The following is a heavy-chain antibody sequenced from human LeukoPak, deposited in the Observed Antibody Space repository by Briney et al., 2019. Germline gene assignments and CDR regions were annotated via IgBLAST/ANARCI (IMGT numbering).Heavy chain of an antibody. Sequence: GRSLRLSCAASGFTFSSFGMHWVRQAPGRGLEWVALILYEDKYYAYSVKGRFTISRDNSKNTLYLQMDSLRAEDTAVYYCARYCSGGCYSGVDYWGQGTLVTVPS. V-gene: IGHV3-33*05. CDR1: GFTFSSFG. D-gene: IGHD2-15*01. J-gene: IGHJ4*02. CDR3: ARYCSGGCYSGVDY. CDR2: ILYEDK.